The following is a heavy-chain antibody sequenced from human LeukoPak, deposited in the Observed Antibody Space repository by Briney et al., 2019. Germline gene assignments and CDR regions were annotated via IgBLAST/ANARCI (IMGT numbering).Heavy chain of an antibody. V-gene: IGHV4-39*01. CDR3: ARQETVVTLDY. D-gene: IGHD4-23*01. J-gene: IGHJ4*02. Sequence: SETLSLTCTVSGGSISSSCYYWGWIRQPPGKGLEWIGSIYYSGSTYYNPSLKSRVTISVDTSKNQFSLKLSSVTAADTAVYYCARQETVVTLDYWGQGTLVTVSS. CDR1: GGSISSSCYY. CDR2: IYYSGST.